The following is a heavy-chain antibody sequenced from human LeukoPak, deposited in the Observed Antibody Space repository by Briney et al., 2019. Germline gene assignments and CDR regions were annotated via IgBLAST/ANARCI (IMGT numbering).Heavy chain of an antibody. CDR1: GFTFDDYA. J-gene: IGHJ6*02. CDR2: ISGDGGST. Sequence: PGGSLRLSCAASGFTFDDYAMHWVRQAPGKGLEWVSLISGDGGSTYYADSVKGRFTISRDNSKNSLYLQMNSLRTEDTALYYCAKDINRYFDWFPPSYYYGMDVWGQGTTVTVSS. D-gene: IGHD3-9*01. V-gene: IGHV3-43*02. CDR3: AKDINRYFDWFPPSYYYGMDV.